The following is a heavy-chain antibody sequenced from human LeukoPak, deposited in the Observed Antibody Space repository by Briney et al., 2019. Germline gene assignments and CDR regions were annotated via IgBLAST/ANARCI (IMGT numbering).Heavy chain of an antibody. CDR1: GGTFSSYA. CDR2: IIPIFGTA. D-gene: IGHD6-13*01. V-gene: IGHV1-69*05. Sequence: SVKVSCMPSGGTFSSYAISWVRQAPGQGLEWMGRIIPIFGTANYAQKFQGRVTITTDESTSTAYMELSSLRSEDTAVYYCARDNSAAAAGHFDYWGQGTLVTVSS. J-gene: IGHJ4*02. CDR3: ARDNSAAAAGHFDY.